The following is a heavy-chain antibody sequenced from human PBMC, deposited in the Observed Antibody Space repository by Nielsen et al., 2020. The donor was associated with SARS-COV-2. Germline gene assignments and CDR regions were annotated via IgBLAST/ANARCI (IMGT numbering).Heavy chain of an antibody. D-gene: IGHD3-22*01. CDR3: ARDQVYYDSSGYYDY. J-gene: IGHJ4*02. CDR1: GFTFSSYA. Sequence: GESLKISCAASGFTFSSYAMSWVRQAPGKGLEWVSAISGSGGSIYYADSVKGRFTISRDNAKNSLYLQMNSLRAEDTAVYYCARDQVYYDSSGYYDYWGQGTLVTVSS. CDR2: ISGSGGSI. V-gene: IGHV3-21*04.